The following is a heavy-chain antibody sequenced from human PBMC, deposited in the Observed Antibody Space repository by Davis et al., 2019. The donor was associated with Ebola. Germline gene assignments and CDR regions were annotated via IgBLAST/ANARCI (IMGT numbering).Heavy chain of an antibody. CDR1: GFTFSSYE. CDR3: ARDRDPGYSYGYSFDY. CDR2: ISSSGSTI. V-gene: IGHV3-48*03. Sequence: PGGSLRLSCAASGFTFSSYEMNWVRQAPGKGLEWVSYISSSGSTIYYADSVKGRFTISRDNAKNSLYLQMNSLRAEDTAVYYCARDRDPGYSYGYSFDYWGQGTLVTVSS. J-gene: IGHJ4*02. D-gene: IGHD5-18*01.